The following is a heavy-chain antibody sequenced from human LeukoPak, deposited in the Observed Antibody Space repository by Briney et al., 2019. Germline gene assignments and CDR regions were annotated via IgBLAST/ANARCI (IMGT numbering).Heavy chain of an antibody. CDR1: GGTFSSYA. CDR3: ARLGEMATDLSDY. D-gene: IGHD5-24*01. CDR2: IIPIFGTA. J-gene: IGHJ4*02. V-gene: IGHV1-69*05. Sequence: SVKVSCKASGGTFSSYAISWLRQAPGQWLEWMGRIIPIFGTANYAQKFQGRVTITTDESTSTAYMEMSSLRAEDTAVYYCARLGEMATDLSDYWGQGTLVTVSS.